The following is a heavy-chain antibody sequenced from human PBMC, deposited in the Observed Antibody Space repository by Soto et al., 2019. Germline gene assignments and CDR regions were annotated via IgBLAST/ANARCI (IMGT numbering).Heavy chain of an antibody. D-gene: IGHD3-22*01. J-gene: IGHJ4*02. CDR2: ISSDGHHQ. V-gene: IGHV3-30*03. CDR3: SRGTYYPQSSGLHADY. CDR1: GFSFNGYA. Sequence: GGSLRLSCATSGFSFNGYAMYWVRRAPGQGLEWVAIISSDGHHQFYLDNLRGRFTVSRDNSKNTLYLQMNSLRPEDTAVYYCSRGTYYPQSSGLHADYWGPGTVVTVSS.